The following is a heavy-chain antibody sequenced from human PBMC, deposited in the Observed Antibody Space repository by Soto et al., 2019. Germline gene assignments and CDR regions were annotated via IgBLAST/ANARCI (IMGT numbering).Heavy chain of an antibody. CDR3: ARADYSNYNRYFDY. D-gene: IGHD4-4*01. V-gene: IGHV4-59*01. Sequence: SETLSLTCTVSGGSISSYYWSWIRQPPGKGLEWIGYIYYSGSTNYNPSLKSRVTISVDTSKNQFSLKLSSVTAADTAVYYCARADYSNYNRYFDYWGQGTLVTVSS. CDR2: IYYSGST. CDR1: GGSISSYY. J-gene: IGHJ4*02.